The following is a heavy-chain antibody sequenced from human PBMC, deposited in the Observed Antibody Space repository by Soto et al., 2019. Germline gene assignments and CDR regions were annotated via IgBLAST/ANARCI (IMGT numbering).Heavy chain of an antibody. J-gene: IGHJ4*02. D-gene: IGHD6-6*01. CDR3: ARDRELGRSSPYFDL. CDR2: IWNDGNNR. Sequence: QVQLVESGGGVVQPGRSLRLSCAASGFTFSSFGIHWVRQAPGKGLEWVAVIWNDGNNRRYADSVRGRFTVSSDNSKNIVYLQMDSLRVEDTAMYYCARDRELGRSSPYFDLWGQGALVTVSS. CDR1: GFTFSSFG. V-gene: IGHV3-33*01.